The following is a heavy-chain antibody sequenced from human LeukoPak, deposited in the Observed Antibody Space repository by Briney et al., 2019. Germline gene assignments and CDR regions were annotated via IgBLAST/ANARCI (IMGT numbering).Heavy chain of an antibody. CDR3: ARGVYIAAAQYGY. CDR1: GGSISSYY. V-gene: IGHV4-59*01. D-gene: IGHD6-13*01. CDR2: IYYSGTT. Sequence: SETLSLTCTVSGGSISSYYWSWIRQPPGKGLEWIGYIYYSGTTNYNPSLKSRVTISVDTSKNQFSLKLSSVTAADTAVCYCARGVYIAAAQYGYWGQGTLVTVSS. J-gene: IGHJ4*02.